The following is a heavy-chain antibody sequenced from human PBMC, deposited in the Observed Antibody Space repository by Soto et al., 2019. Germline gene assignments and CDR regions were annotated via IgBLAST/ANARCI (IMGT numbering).Heavy chain of an antibody. Sequence: PSETLSLTCTVSGGSISSYYWSWIRQPPGKGLEWIGYIYYSGSTNYNPSLKSRVTISVDTSKNQFSLKLSSVTAADTAVYYCASVCGGALAFWGQGTMVTGSS. CDR1: GGSISSYY. J-gene: IGHJ3*01. CDR2: IYYSGST. CDR3: ASVCGGALAF. V-gene: IGHV4-59*01.